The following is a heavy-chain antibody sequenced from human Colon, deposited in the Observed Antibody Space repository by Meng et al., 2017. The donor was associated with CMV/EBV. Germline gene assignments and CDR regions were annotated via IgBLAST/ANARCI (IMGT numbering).Heavy chain of an antibody. J-gene: IGHJ5*02. CDR3: GRVKCGTNSCSQGLEP. Sequence: ASVKVSCKASGYSFTDYYLHWVRQAPGQGLEWMGWINPNGGGTDYAQKFQDRVTLTRDTSVNTAYLEVRRLTSDDTAVYYCGRVKCGTNSCSQGLEPWGQGTLVTVSS. CDR1: GYSFTDYY. CDR2: INPNGGGT. D-gene: IGHD1-7*01. V-gene: IGHV1-2*02.